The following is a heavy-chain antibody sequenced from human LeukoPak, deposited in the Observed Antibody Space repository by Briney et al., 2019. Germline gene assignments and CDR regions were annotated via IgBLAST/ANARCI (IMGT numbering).Heavy chain of an antibody. CDR3: ARQESSSWYVSSFGGER. V-gene: IGHV4-39*01. D-gene: IGHD6-13*01. J-gene: IGHJ4*02. CDR1: GGSISSNNYY. Sequence: SETLSLTCTVSGGSISSNNYYWGWVRQPPGKGLEWIGSIYYSGNTYYNPSLKSRVTISVDTSKNQFSLKLSSVTAADTAVYYCARQESSSWYVSSFGGERWGQGTLVTVSS. CDR2: IYYSGNT.